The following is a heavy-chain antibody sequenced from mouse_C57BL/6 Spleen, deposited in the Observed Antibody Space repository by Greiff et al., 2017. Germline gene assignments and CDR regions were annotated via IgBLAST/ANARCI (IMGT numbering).Heavy chain of an antibody. V-gene: IGHV1-26*01. CDR3: ARLDSSGYVDY. CDR1: GYTFTDYY. Sequence: EVQLQQSGPELVKPGASVKISCKASGYTFTDYYMNWVKQSHGKSLEWIGDINPNNGGTSYNQKFKGKATLTVDKSSSTAYMELRSLTSEDSAVYYCARLDSSGYVDYWGQGTTLTVSS. CDR2: INPNNGGT. D-gene: IGHD3-2*02. J-gene: IGHJ2*01.